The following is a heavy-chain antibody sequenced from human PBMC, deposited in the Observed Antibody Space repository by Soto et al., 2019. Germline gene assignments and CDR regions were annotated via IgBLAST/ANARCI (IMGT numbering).Heavy chain of an antibody. D-gene: IGHD4-17*01. CDR3: AKVDSNGDFMTLFDY. V-gene: IGHV1-69*02. Sequence: SVKVSCKASGGTFSSYTISWVRQAPGQGLEWMGRIIPILGIANYAQKFQGRVTITADNSKNTLYLQMNSLRAEDTAVYYCAKVDSNGDFMTLFDYWGQGTLVTVSP. CDR1: GGTFSSYT. CDR2: IIPILGIA. J-gene: IGHJ4*02.